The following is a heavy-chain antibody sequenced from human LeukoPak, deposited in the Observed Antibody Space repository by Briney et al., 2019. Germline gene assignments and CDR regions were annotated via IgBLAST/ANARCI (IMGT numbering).Heavy chain of an antibody. D-gene: IGHD3-10*01. Sequence: GGSLRLSCAASGSTFSYYWMTWVRQAPGKRLEWVANIKQDGNEKYYVDSVKGRFTISRDNAKNSLYLQMNSLRAEDTAVYYCARVQSYSFDYWGQGTLVTVSS. CDR2: IKQDGNEK. CDR3: ARVQSYSFDY. V-gene: IGHV3-7*01. CDR1: GSTFSYYW. J-gene: IGHJ4*02.